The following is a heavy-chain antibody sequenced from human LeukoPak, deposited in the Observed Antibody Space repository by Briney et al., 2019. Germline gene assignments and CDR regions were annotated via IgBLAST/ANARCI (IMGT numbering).Heavy chain of an antibody. CDR1: GYTFTSYD. D-gene: IGHD3-22*01. CDR2: MNPNSGNT. V-gene: IGHV1-8*01. J-gene: IGHJ4*02. CDR3: AIYYYDSSGYYYGGDYFDS. Sequence: ASVKVSCKASGYTFTSYDINWVRQATGQGLEWMGWMNPNSGNTGYAQKFQGRVTMTRNTSISTAYMELSSLRSEDTAVYYCAIYYYDSSGYYYGGDYFDSGARGPLVTVSS.